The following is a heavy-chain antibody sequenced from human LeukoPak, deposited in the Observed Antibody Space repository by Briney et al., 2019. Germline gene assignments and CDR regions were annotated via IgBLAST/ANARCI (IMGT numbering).Heavy chain of an antibody. CDR3: AKNKVRGVPNWFDP. D-gene: IGHD3-10*01. CDR2: ISESGDTT. CDR1: GFTFSKYA. J-gene: IGHJ5*02. V-gene: IGHV3-23*01. Sequence: GGSLRLSCAASGFTFSKYAMSWVRQAPGKGLEWVSTISESGDTTYDADSVKGRFTMSRDNPKNTLYLQMNSLRADDTAVYYCAKNKVRGVPNWFDPWGQGTLVTVSS.